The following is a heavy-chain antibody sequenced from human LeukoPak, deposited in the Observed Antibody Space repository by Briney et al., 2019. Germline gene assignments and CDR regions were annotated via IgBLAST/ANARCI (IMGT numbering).Heavy chain of an antibody. CDR1: GFTFSSYA. CDR3: AKDLYHIVVVTLVY. V-gene: IGHV3-23*01. Sequence: GGSLRLSCAASGFTFSSYAMSWVRQAPGKGLEWVSAISGSGGSTYYADSVKGRFTISRDNSKNTLYLQMNSLRAEDTAVYYCAKDLYHIVVVTLVYWGQGTLVTVSS. D-gene: IGHD2-21*02. CDR2: ISGSGGST. J-gene: IGHJ4*02.